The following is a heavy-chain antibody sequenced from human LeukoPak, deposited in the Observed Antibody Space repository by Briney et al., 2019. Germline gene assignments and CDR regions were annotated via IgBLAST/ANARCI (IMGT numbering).Heavy chain of an antibody. CDR3: ARGRWGIGNFDY. CDR2: IYSGGST. V-gene: IGHV3-66*01. CDR1: GFTAFINY. D-gene: IGHD5-24*01. Sequence: GGSLRLSSVASGFTAFINYISWGRAAPGGGVGWGSPIYSGGSTYYADSVKGRFTISRDNSKNTLYLQMNSLRAEDTAVYYCARGRWGIGNFDYWGQGTLVTVSS. J-gene: IGHJ4*02.